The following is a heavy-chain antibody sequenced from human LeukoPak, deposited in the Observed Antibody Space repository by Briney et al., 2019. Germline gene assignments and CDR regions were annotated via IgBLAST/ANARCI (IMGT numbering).Heavy chain of an antibody. V-gene: IGHV3-30*18. D-gene: IGHD3-9*01. CDR3: AKDVNFDWLLPDY. CDR2: ISYDGSNK. Sequence: PGRSLRLSCAASGFTFSSYGMHWVRQAPGKGLEWVAVISYDGSNKYYVDSVKGRFTISRDNSKNTLYLQMYSLRAEDTAVYYCAKDVNFDWLLPDYWGQGTLVTVSS. J-gene: IGHJ4*02. CDR1: GFTFSSYG.